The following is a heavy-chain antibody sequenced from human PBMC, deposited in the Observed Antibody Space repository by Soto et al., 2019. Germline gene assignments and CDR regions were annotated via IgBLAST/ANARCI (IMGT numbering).Heavy chain of an antibody. V-gene: IGHV1-69*06. Sequence: SVKVSCKASGGSFSTYAISWVRQAPGQGLEWMGRIIPIFGTPDYAQKFQGRVTITADRSTSTAYLELNSLRSEDTAVYYCAAPRTDGYKVPDPSTSYYYGFDVWRQGTRVTVSS. J-gene: IGHJ6*02. CDR1: GGSFSTYA. CDR3: AAPRTDGYKVPDPSTSYYYGFDV. D-gene: IGHD5-12*01. CDR2: IIPIFGTP.